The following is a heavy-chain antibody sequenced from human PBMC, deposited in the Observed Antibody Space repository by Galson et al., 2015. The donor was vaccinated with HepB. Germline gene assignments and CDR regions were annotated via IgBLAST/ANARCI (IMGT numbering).Heavy chain of an antibody. J-gene: IGHJ6*02. D-gene: IGHD1-7*01. V-gene: IGHV4-30-4*01. CDR1: GGSISSGDYY. CDR3: ARVELTKNGRMDV. CDR2: IYYSGST. Sequence: LSLTCTVSGGSISSGDYYWSWIRQPPGKGLEWIGYIYYSGSTYYNPSLKSRVTISVDTSKNQFSLKLSSVTAADTAVYYCARVELTKNGRMDVWGQGTTVTVSS.